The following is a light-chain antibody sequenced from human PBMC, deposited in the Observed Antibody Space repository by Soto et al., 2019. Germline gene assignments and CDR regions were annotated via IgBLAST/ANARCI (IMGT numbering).Light chain of an antibody. J-gene: IGKJ2*01. CDR2: RAS. CDR1: QSIAEW. V-gene: IGKV1-5*03. Sequence: DIQMTQSPVTLSASVGDRVAITCRASQSIAEWLAWYQHKPGKAPKLLIYRASTLANGVPSRFSGSGSGTEFTFTIPSLQPDDFATYYCQHYDSYPVTFGQGTNLEI. CDR3: QHYDSYPVT.